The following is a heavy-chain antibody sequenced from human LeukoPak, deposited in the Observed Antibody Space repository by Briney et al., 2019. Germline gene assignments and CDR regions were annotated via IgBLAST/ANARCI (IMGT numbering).Heavy chain of an antibody. V-gene: IGHV3-23*01. J-gene: IGHJ4*02. CDR2: ISGSGAST. Sequence: ETLSLTCAVSGGSISSSDYYWGWIRQPPGKGLEWVSAISGSGASTYYADSVKGRFTISRDNSMDTLYLQMNSLRAEDTAIYYCTKGQRANSGYYYFDSWGQGTLVTVSS. CDR3: TKGQRANSGYYYFDS. D-gene: IGHD3-3*01. CDR1: GGSISSSDYY.